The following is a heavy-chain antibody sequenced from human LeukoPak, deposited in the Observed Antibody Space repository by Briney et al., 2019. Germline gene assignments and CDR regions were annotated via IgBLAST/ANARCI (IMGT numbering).Heavy chain of an antibody. CDR2: IYYSGST. CDR3: ASAFSENDAFDI. CDR1: GGSISSGGYY. J-gene: IGHJ3*02. V-gene: IGHV4-31*03. Sequence: SQTLSLTCTVSGGSISSGGYYWSWIRQHPGKGLEWIGYIYYSGSTYYNPSLKSRVTISVDTSKNQFSLKLSPVTAADTAVYYCASAFSENDAFDIWGQGTMVTVSS.